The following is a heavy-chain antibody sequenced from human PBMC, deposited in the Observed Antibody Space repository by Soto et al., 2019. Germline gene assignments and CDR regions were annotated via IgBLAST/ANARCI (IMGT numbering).Heavy chain of an antibody. Sequence: SETLSLTCTVSGGSISSGGYYWSWIRQHPGKGLEWIGYIYYSGSTYYNPSLKSRVTISVDTSKNQFSLKLSSVTAADTAVYYCATGTLGELSFVAFDIWGQGTMDTVS. D-gene: IGHD3-16*02. CDR1: GGSISSGGYY. J-gene: IGHJ3*02. CDR3: ATGTLGELSFVAFDI. CDR2: IYYSGST. V-gene: IGHV4-31*03.